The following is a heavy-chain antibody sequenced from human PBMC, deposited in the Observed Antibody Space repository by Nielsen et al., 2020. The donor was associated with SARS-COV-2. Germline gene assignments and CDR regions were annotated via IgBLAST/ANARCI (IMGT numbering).Heavy chain of an antibody. Sequence: GESLKISCAASGFTFSSYSMNWVRQAPGKGLEWVSYISSSSSTIYYAESVKGRFTISRDNAKNSLYLQMNSLRVEDTAVYYCARDWSRAFDVWGQGTMVTVSS. V-gene: IGHV3-48*01. J-gene: IGHJ3*01. CDR1: GFTFSSYS. CDR3: ARDWSRAFDV. CDR2: ISSSSSTI.